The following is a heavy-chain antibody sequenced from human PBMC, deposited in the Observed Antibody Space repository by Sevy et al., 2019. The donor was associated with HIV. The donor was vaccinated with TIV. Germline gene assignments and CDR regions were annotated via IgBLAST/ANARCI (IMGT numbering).Heavy chain of an antibody. CDR1: GYTFNNAW. D-gene: IGHD6-25*01. J-gene: IGHJ5*02. Sequence: GGSLRLSCAASGYTFNNAWMSWVRQAPGKGLEWLGRIKSKTDGGSAEYASPLKGRCTISIYDSKSTLYLQLNRMRTEDTGVYYCTGAAVFGATWFDPWGQGALVTVSS. CDR2: IKSKTDGGSA. V-gene: IGHV3-15*01. CDR3: TGAAVFGATWFDP.